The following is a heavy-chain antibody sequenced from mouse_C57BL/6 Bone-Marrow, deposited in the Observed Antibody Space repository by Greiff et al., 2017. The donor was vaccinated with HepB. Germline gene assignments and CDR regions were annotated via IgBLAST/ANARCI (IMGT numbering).Heavy chain of an antibody. Sequence: QVQLQQSGPELVKPGASVKISCKASGYAFSSSWMNWVKQRPGKGLGWIGRIYPGDGDTNYNGKFKGKATLTADKSSSTAYMPLSSLTSEDSAVYFCARERGSGIYYCAMEYWGQGTSVTVSS. V-gene: IGHV1-82*01. CDR3: ARERGSGIYYCAMEY. CDR1: GYAFSSSW. J-gene: IGHJ4*01. D-gene: IGHD3-2*02. CDR2: IYPGDGDT.